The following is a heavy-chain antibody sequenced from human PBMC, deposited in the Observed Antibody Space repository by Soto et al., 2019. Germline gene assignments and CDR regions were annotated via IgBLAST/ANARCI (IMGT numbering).Heavy chain of an antibody. V-gene: IGHV4-59*01. Sequence: QVQLQESGPGLVKPSETLSLTCTVSGGSISGYYWSWIRQPPGKGLEWIGYMYNTGSTVYNPAYNNQVTMPVDTSKIHSSQKQNTVTAADTAVYYCARDLWGYCGTDCYPLDVWGQGTTVTVSS. J-gene: IGHJ6*02. CDR2: MYNTGST. CDR3: ARDLWGYCGTDCYPLDV. D-gene: IGHD2-21*02. CDR1: GGSISGYY.